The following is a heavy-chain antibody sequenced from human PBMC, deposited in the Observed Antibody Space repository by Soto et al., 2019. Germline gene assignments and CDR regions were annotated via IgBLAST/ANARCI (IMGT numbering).Heavy chain of an antibody. D-gene: IGHD2-15*01. Sequence: ASVKVSWKASGYTFTSYDINWVRQATGQGLEWMGWMNPNSGNTGYAQKFQGRVTMTRNTSISTAYMELSSLRSEDTAVYYCARXFAVVAARGRRGRGMDVWGQGTTVTVSS. CDR1: GYTFTSYD. CDR3: ARXFAVVAARGRRGRGMDV. J-gene: IGHJ6*02. V-gene: IGHV1-8*01. CDR2: MNPNSGNT.